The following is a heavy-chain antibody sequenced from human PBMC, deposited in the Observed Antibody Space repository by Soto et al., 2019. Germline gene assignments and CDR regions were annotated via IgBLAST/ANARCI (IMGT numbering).Heavy chain of an antibody. D-gene: IGHD6-13*01. Sequence: PGGSLRLSCAASGFTFSSYGMHWVRQAPGKGLEWVAVISYDGSNKYYADSVKGRFTISRDNSKDTLYLQMNSLRAEDTAVYYCATDGGAAAGIVGDFDYWGQGTLVTVSS. CDR3: ATDGGAAAGIVGDFDY. V-gene: IGHV3-30*03. CDR2: ISYDGSNK. J-gene: IGHJ4*02. CDR1: GFTFSSYG.